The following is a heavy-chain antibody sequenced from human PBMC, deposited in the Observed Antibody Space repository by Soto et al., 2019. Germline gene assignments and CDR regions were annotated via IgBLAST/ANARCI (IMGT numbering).Heavy chain of an antibody. CDR3: ASGPDDSSGYYDPVITFDI. CDR1: GGTFSSYA. J-gene: IGHJ3*02. CDR2: IIPIFGTT. D-gene: IGHD3-22*01. V-gene: IGHV1-69*13. Sequence: ASVNVSCKASGGTFSSYAISWVRQAPGQGLEWMGGIIPIFGTTNYAQKFQGRVTITADESTSTAYMELSSLRSDDTAVYYCASGPDDSSGYYDPVITFDIWGQGTMVTASS.